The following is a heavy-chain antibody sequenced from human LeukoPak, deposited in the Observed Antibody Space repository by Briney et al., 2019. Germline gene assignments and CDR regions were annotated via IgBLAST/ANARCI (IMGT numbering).Heavy chain of an antibody. CDR3: ARGGEAYYYGSGSSEDY. CDR1: GYTFTSYY. J-gene: IGHJ4*02. CDR2: INPSGGST. V-gene: IGHV1-46*01. Sequence: GASVKVSCKASGYTFTSYYMHWVRQAPGQGLEWMGIINPSGGSTSYAQKFQGRVTMTRDTSTSTAYMELRSLRSDDTAVYYCARGGEAYYYGSGSSEDYWGQGTLVTVSS. D-gene: IGHD3-10*01.